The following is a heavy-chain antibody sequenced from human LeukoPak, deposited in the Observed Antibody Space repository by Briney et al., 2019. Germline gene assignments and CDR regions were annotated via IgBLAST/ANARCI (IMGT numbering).Heavy chain of an antibody. Sequence: SETLSLTCAVSGGSISSGGYYWSWIRQPPGKGLEWIGYIYYSGSTNYNPSLKSRVTISVDTSKNQFSLKLSSVTAADTAVYYCARGGAYSSSPVDYWGQGTLVTVSS. J-gene: IGHJ4*02. CDR1: GGSISSGGYY. D-gene: IGHD6-13*01. V-gene: IGHV4-61*08. CDR3: ARGGAYSSSPVDY. CDR2: IYYSGST.